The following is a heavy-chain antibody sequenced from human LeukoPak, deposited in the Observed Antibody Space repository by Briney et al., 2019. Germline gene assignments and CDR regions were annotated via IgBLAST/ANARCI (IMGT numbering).Heavy chain of an antibody. CDR3: TTYGSGRKFDY. CDR1: GFSFSDAW. J-gene: IGHJ4*02. CDR2: IESKTDGGTT. Sequence: PGGSLRLSCAASGFSFSDAWMSWVRQIPGKGLKWVGRIESKTDGGTTDYAAPVKGRFTISRDDSTNTLYLQMNSLKSEDTAVYYCTTYGSGRKFDYWGQGILVTVSS. V-gene: IGHV3-15*04. D-gene: IGHD3-10*01.